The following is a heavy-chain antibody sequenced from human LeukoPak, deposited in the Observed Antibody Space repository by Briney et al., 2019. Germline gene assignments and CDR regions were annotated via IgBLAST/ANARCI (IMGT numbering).Heavy chain of an antibody. D-gene: IGHD1-1*01. Sequence: GESLKISCHGSGYSFDTYWIGWVRQMPGKGLEWMGVIYPGDSDTRYSPSFQGQVTISVDKSINTAYLQWTRLKASDTAMYYCARHERVPGPFDIWGQGTMVTVSS. V-gene: IGHV5-51*01. CDR2: IYPGDSDT. J-gene: IGHJ3*02. CDR1: GYSFDTYW. CDR3: ARHERVPGPFDI.